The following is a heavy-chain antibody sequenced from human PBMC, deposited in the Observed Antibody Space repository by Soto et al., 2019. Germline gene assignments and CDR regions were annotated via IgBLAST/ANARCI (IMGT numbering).Heavy chain of an antibody. J-gene: IGHJ4*02. CDR1: GGSVSSGDCF. Sequence: LSLTCTVSGGSVSSGDCFWSWIRQPPGKGLEWIGYIYDSGSSYYNPSLKSRVTMSVDTSKNQFSLKLRSVTAADTAMYYCAREKGYISGPKNFDSWGQGTLVTVSS. CDR2: IYDSGSS. CDR3: AREKGYISGPKNFDS. V-gene: IGHV4-30-4*01. D-gene: IGHD5-12*01.